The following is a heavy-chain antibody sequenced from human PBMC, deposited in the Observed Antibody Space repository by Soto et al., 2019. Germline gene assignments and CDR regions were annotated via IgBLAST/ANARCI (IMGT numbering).Heavy chain of an antibody. V-gene: IGHV4-34*01. Sequence: SVTLSLTCAVSGGSFSGYYWNWIRQPPGKGLEWIGEINHSGSTNYNPSLKSRVTISVDTSKNQFSLKLSSVTAADTAVYYCARSHIVPRLFMYPYDYWGQGTPVTVSS. J-gene: IGHJ4*02. CDR3: ARSHIVPRLFMYPYDY. CDR1: GGSFSGYY. D-gene: IGHD6-6*01. CDR2: INHSGST.